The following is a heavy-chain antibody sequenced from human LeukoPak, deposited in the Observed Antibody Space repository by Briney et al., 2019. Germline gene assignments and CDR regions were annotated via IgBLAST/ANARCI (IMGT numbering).Heavy chain of an antibody. J-gene: IGHJ4*02. CDR2: IIPIFGTA. CDR1: GGTFSSYA. Sequence: GASVKVSCKASGGTFSSYAISWVRQAPGHGLEWMGGIIPIFGTANYAQKFQGRVTITADESTSTAYIELSSLRSEDTAVYYCARAGCGGDCYSGSFDYWGQGTLVTVSS. V-gene: IGHV1-69*01. D-gene: IGHD2-21*02. CDR3: ARAGCGGDCYSGSFDY.